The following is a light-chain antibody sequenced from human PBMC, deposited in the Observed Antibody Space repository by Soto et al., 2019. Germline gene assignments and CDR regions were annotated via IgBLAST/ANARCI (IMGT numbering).Light chain of an antibody. V-gene: IGKV3-20*01. J-gene: IGKJ3*01. Sequence: EMVLTQSPGTLSLSPGERASLSCRATPSVSSSYLAWYQQKPGQAPRLLIYGASSRATGIPDRFSGSGSGTDFTLTISRLEPEDFAVYYWQQYGSSSFTFGPGTKVDIK. CDR3: QQYGSSSFT. CDR2: GAS. CDR1: PSVSSSY.